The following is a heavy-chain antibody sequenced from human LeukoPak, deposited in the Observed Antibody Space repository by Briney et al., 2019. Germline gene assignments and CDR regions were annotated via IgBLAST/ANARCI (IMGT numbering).Heavy chain of an antibody. Sequence: ASVKVSCKASGYTFTGYYMHCVRQAPGQGLEWMGWINPNSGGTNYAQKFQGRVTMTRDTSISTAYMGLSRLRSDDTAVYYCARETKQFHCSSTSCYTNRYFDLWGRGTLVTVSS. CDR3: ARETKQFHCSSTSCYTNRYFDL. CDR1: GYTFTGYY. V-gene: IGHV1-2*02. CDR2: INPNSGGT. J-gene: IGHJ2*01. D-gene: IGHD2-2*02.